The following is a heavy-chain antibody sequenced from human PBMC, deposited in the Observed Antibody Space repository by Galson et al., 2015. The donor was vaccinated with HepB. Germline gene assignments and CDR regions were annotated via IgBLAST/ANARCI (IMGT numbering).Heavy chain of an antibody. V-gene: IGHV1-69*13. CDR3: AIAVAGKKGGIDY. CDR1: GGAFSSYA. J-gene: IGHJ4*02. D-gene: IGHD6-19*01. Sequence: SVKVSCKASGGAFSSYAISWVRQAPGQGLEWMGGIIPIFGTANYAQKFQGRVTITADESTSTAYMELSSLRSEDTAVYYCAIAVAGKKGGIDYWGQGTLVTVSS. CDR2: IIPIFGTA.